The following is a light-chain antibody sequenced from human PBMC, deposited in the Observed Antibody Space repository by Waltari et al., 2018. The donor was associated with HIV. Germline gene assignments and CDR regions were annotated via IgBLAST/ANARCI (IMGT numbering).Light chain of an antibody. CDR1: GSNLGNNY. V-gene: IGLV1-51*01. CDR3: GTWDSSLSAVV. Sequence: QSVLTQPPSVSAAPGQKVTISSPGCGSNLGNNYVSWYQQVPGTAPKVLIYDNNKRPSGILDRFSGSKSGTSATLGITGLQTGDEADYYCGTWDSSLSAVVFGGGTKLTVL. J-gene: IGLJ2*01. CDR2: DNN.